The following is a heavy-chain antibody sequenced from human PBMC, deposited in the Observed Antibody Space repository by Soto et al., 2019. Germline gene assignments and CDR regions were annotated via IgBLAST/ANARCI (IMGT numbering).Heavy chain of an antibody. D-gene: IGHD3-16*01. CDR3: ATFKVGTLGALC. CDR2: ICTRVNI. J-gene: IGHJ4*02. Sequence: QLQLQESGPGLVKPSETLSLTGTVSGGSISSDTDCWGWISQPPGMGLEWLGTICTRVNIYYNPYLRSRVTLTRDTSKSQFSLKVCYVIAADTSIYYFATFKVGTLGALCWGQGTLVAVSS. CDR1: GGSISSDTDC. V-gene: IGHV4-39*01.